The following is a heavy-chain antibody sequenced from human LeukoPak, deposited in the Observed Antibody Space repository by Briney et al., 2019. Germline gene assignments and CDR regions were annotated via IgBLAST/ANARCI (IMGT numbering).Heavy chain of an antibody. V-gene: IGHV2-70*11. CDR1: GFSLSTSGMC. CDR3: ARIFGSRYYFDN. Sequence: SGPALVKPTQTITLTCTFSGFSLSTSGMCVSWIRQPPGKALEWLARIDWDGDKYYNTSLKTRLTISKDTSKNQVVLIMTNMDPVDTATYYCARIFGSRYYFDNWGQGTLVTVSS. D-gene: IGHD3-3*01. CDR2: IDWDGDK. J-gene: IGHJ4*02.